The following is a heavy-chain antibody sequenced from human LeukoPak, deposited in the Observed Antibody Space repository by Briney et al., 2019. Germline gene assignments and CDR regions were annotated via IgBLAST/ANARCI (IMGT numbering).Heavy chain of an antibody. CDR3: ARTGGSSGYYPGY. CDR2: IYYSGST. Sequence: SETLSLTCTVSGGSISSYYWSWIRQPPGKGLEWIGYIYYSGSTYYNPSLKSRVTISVDTSKNQFSLKLSSVTAADTAVYYCARTGGSSGYYPGYWGQGTLVTVSS. CDR1: GGSISSYY. D-gene: IGHD3-22*01. J-gene: IGHJ4*02. V-gene: IGHV4-59*12.